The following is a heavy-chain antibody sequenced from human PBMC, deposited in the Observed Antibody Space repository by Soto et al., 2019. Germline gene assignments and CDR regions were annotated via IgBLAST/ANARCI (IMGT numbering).Heavy chain of an antibody. V-gene: IGHV3-23*01. J-gene: IGHJ5*01. Sequence: SGGYLRLSCAASGFTFSSYAMSWVRQAPGKGLEWVSAISGSGGSTYYADSVKGRFTISRDNSKNTLYLQMNSLRAEDTAVYYCTKYEGGFDSWGQGCLGTVSS. D-gene: IGHD3-16*01. CDR2: ISGSGGST. CDR1: GFTFSSYA. CDR3: TKYEGGFDS.